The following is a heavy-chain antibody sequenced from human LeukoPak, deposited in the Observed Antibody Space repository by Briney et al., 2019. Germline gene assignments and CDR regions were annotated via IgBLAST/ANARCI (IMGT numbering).Heavy chain of an antibody. D-gene: IGHD4-17*01. CDR2: INLNSGGT. CDR3: ARASWETVQDY. Sequence: ASVKVSCKASGYTFTGYYMHWVRQAPGQGLEWMGWINLNSGGTDYAQKFQGRVTMTRDTSIGTAYMELSRLRSDDTAVYYCARASWETVQDYWGQGTLVTVSS. V-gene: IGHV1-2*02. J-gene: IGHJ4*02. CDR1: GYTFTGYY.